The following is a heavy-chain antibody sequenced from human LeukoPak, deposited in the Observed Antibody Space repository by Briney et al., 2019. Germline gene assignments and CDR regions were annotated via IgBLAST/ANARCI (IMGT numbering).Heavy chain of an antibody. CDR3: ARDAVVVPAAWGPSFDY. J-gene: IGHJ4*02. CDR1: EFSVGSNY. Sequence: PGGSLRLSCAASEFSVGSNYMTWVRQAPGEGLEWVSLIYSGGSTYYADSVKGRFTISRDNSKNTLYLQMNSLRAEDTAVYYCARDAVVVPAAWGPSFDYWGQGTLVTVSS. V-gene: IGHV3-66*01. CDR2: IYSGGST. D-gene: IGHD2-2*01.